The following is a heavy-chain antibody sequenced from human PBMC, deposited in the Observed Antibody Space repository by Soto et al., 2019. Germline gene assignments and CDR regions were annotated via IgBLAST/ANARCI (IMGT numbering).Heavy chain of an antibody. CDR1: GGSISGRNFY. V-gene: IGHV4-39*01. CDR2: IYYSGGT. CDR3: ARTATVTTGYFDY. Sequence: QLQLQESGPGLVKPSETLSLTCTVSGGSISGRNFYWGWIRQPPGKGLEWIGSIYYSGGTYYNPSLKSRVTISVDTSKNQFSLKLSSVTDADTAVYYCARTATVTTGYFDYWGQGTLVTVSS. J-gene: IGHJ4*02. D-gene: IGHD4-17*01.